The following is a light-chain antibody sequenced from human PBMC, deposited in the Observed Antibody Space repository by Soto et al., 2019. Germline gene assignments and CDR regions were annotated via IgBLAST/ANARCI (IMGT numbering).Light chain of an antibody. CDR2: DVN. CDR1: SSDIGAYAY. CDR3: GSYTRSNSGI. J-gene: IGLJ2*01. V-gene: IGLV2-14*03. Sequence: QSVLTQPASVSGSPGQSIAISCTGTSSDIGAYAYVSWYQQHPGKIPKLIVFDVNYRPSGVSSRFSGSKSGNTASLTISGLQAEDEADYYCGSYTRSNSGIFGGGTKLTVL.